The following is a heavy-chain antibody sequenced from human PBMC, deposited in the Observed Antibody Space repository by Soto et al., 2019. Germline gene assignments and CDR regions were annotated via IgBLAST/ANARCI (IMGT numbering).Heavy chain of an antibody. CDR2: IYYSGST. Sequence: SETLSLTCTVSGGSVSSGSYYRSWIRQPPGKGLEWIGYIYYSGSTNYNPSLKSRVTISVDTSKNQFSLKLSSVTAADTAVYYCARDLTITIFGVVTPYGMDVWGQGTTVTVSS. J-gene: IGHJ6*02. CDR1: GGSVSSGSYY. D-gene: IGHD3-3*01. CDR3: ARDLTITIFGVVTPYGMDV. V-gene: IGHV4-61*01.